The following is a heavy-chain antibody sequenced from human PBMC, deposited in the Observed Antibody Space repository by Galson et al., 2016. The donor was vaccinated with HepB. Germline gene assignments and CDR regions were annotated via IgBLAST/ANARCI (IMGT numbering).Heavy chain of an antibody. D-gene: IGHD1/OR15-1a*01. CDR2: IYQTGTA. Sequence: ETLSLTCAVSGDSISNNYWWSWLRQSPGKGLEWLGEIYQTGTANYNPSFTSRATISVDKSKNQISLRLASVTAADTAMYYCARGTLGTTATMAFDYWGQGTLVTVSS. CDR3: ARGTLGTTATMAFDY. J-gene: IGHJ4*02. CDR1: GDSISNNYW. V-gene: IGHV4-4*02.